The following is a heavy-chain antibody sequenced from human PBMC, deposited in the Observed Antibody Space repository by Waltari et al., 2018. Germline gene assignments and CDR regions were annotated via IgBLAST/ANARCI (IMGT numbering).Heavy chain of an antibody. CDR1: GGTFSSYA. V-gene: IGHV1-69*08. Sequence: QVQLVQSGAEVKKPGSSVKVSCKASGGTFSSYAISWVRQAPGQGLEWMGRMIPIFGTANYAQKFQGRVTITADKSTSTAYLELSSLRSEDTAVYYCARDDYCSGGSCYFYYYYGMDVWGQGTTVTVSS. J-gene: IGHJ6*02. CDR3: ARDDYCSGGSCYFYYYYGMDV. D-gene: IGHD2-15*01. CDR2: MIPIFGTA.